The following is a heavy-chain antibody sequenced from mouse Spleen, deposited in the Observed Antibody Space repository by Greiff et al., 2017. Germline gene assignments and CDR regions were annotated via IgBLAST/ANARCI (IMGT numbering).Heavy chain of an antibody. CDR3: ARDYGSSYAWYFDV. CDR1: SYTFTDYA. J-gene: IGHJ1*01. Sequence: QVQLQQSGPELVRPGVSVKISCKGSSYTFTDYAMHWVKQSHAKSLEWIGVISTYYGNTNYNQKFKGKATMTVDKSSSTAYMELARLTSEDSAVYYCARDYGSSYAWYFDVWGAGTTVTVSS. CDR2: ISTYYGNT. D-gene: IGHD1-1*01. V-gene: IGHV1-67*01.